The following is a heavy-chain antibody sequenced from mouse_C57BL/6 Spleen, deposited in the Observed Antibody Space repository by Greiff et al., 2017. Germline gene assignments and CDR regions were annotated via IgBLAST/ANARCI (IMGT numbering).Heavy chain of an antibody. CDR1: GFSLTSYG. Sequence: VQLQQSGPGLVQPSQSLSITCTVSGFSLTSYGVHWVRQSPGKGLEWLGVIWRGGSTDYNAAFMSRLSITKDNSKSQVFFKMHSLQADDTAIYYCAKNWGTTVGGYWYFDVWGTGTTVTVSS. V-gene: IGHV2-5*01. CDR3: AKNWGTTVGGYWYFDV. D-gene: IGHD1-1*01. CDR2: IWRGGST. J-gene: IGHJ1*03.